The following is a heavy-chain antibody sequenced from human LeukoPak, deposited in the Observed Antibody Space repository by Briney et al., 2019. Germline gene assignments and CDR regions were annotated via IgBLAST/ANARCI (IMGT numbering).Heavy chain of an antibody. J-gene: IGHJ4*01. Sequence: GGSLRLSCAVSGFIFNDYALHWVRQVPGKGLEWLSFSGWTGIGTDYGDSVKGRFTISRDDSKNSLYLQMHSLRSEDSALYYCVRSRAASLGYFDSWGQEPWSPSPQ. CDR2: SGWTGIGT. V-gene: IGHV3-43D*03. CDR1: GFIFNDYA. D-gene: IGHD7-27*01. CDR3: VRSRAASLGYFDS.